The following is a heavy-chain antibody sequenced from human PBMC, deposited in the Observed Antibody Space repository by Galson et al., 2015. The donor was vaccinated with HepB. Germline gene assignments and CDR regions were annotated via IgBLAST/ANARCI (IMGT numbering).Heavy chain of an antibody. V-gene: IGHV3-11*06. CDR3: ARLVWGLHGYSYGGPADY. D-gene: IGHD3-16*01. J-gene: IGHJ4*02. CDR1: GFLFSDYY. Sequence: SLRLSCAASGFLFSDYYMSWIRQAPGKGLEWVSFLSTGSAYTTYADSVQGRFTISRDNARNSLYLQLNTLRAEDTAVYYCARLVWGLHGYSYGGPADYWGQGALVTVSS. CDR2: LSTGSAYT.